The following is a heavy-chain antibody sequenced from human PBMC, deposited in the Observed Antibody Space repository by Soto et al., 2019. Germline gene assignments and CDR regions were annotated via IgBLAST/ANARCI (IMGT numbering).Heavy chain of an antibody. CDR3: AGDPTSSCWYGAPHY. CDR1: GFTFRSYA. V-gene: IGHV3-30-3*01. D-gene: IGHD6-19*01. J-gene: IGHJ4*02. CDR2: MSYDGTNK. Sequence: QVQLVESGGGVVQPGRSLRLSCAASGFTFRSYAMHWVRQAPGKGLEWVAVMSYDGTNKYYADSVKGRFTISRDNSKNTLYLQMNSLRAEDTALYYCAGDPTSSCWYGAPHYWGQGTLVAVSS.